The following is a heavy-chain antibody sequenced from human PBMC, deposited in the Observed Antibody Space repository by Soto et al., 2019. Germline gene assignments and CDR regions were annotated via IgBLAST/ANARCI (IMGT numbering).Heavy chain of an antibody. Sequence: PSETLSLTCSVSGGSISYNSYYWGWIRQPPGKGLEWVGGIFYTGTAYYSPSLKDRVTISVDTSKNSFSLNLTSVTAADTAVYFCARLVVVAPVANAWGQGTLVTVSS. D-gene: IGHD2-2*01. V-gene: IGHV4-39*02. CDR2: IFYTGTA. CDR1: GGSISYNSYY. J-gene: IGHJ5*02. CDR3: ARLVVVAPVANA.